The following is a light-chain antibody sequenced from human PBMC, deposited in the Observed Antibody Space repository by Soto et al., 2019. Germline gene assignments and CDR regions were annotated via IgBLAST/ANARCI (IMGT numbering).Light chain of an antibody. CDR1: QSVSSY. Sequence: EIVLIQSPATLSLSPGERATLSCRASQSVSSYLAWYQQKPGQAPRLLIYDASNRATGIPARFSGSGSGTDFTRTISSLEPEDFAVYYCQQRRSWPRAFGQGTKVDIK. CDR3: QQRRSWPRA. V-gene: IGKV3-11*01. J-gene: IGKJ1*01. CDR2: DAS.